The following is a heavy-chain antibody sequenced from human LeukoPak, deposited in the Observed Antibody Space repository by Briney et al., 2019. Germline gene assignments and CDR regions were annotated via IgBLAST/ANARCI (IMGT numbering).Heavy chain of an antibody. Sequence: GGSLRLSCAASGFTFSNARMSWVRQAPGKGLEWVGRVKSKTDGGTTDYAAPVKGRFTISRDDSKNTLYLQMNCLKTEDTAVYYCTTDGADYVWGSYLGDAFDIWGQGTMVTVSS. CDR2: VKSKTDGGTT. J-gene: IGHJ3*02. CDR1: GFTFSNAR. V-gene: IGHV3-15*01. D-gene: IGHD3-16*02. CDR3: TTDGADYVWGSYLGDAFDI.